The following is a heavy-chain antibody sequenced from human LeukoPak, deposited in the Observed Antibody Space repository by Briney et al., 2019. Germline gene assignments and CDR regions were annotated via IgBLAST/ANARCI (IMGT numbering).Heavy chain of an antibody. CDR1: GGSISRYY. CDR3: ARAGYSSGWYGFNWYFDL. V-gene: IGHV4-59*01. J-gene: IGHJ2*01. D-gene: IGHD6-19*01. Sequence: PSETLSLTCTVSGGSISRYYWSWIRQPPGKGLEWIGYIYYSGSTNYNPSLKSRVTISVDTSKNQFSLKLSSVTAADTAVYYCARAGYSSGWYGFNWYFDLWGRGTLVTVSS. CDR2: IYYSGST.